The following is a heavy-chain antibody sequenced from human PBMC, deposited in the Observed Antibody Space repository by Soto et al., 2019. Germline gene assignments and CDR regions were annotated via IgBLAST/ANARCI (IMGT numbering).Heavy chain of an antibody. V-gene: IGHV5-10-1*01. J-gene: IGHJ6*02. CDR2: IDPSDSYT. CDR3: ARPMRNRGYYYYGMDV. D-gene: IGHD3-22*01. Sequence: GESLKISCKGSGYSFTSYWISWVRQMPGKGLEWMGRIDPSDSYTNYSPSFQGHVTISADKSISTAYLQWRSLKASDTAMYYCARPMRNRGYYYYGMDVWGQGTTVTVSS. CDR1: GYSFTSYW.